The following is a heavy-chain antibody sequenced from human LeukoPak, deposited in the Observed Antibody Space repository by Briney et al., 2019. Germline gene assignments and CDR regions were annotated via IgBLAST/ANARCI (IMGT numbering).Heavy chain of an antibody. V-gene: IGHV4-59*08. D-gene: IGHD6-6*01. Sequence: PSETLSLTCTVSGGSISSYYWSWIRQPPGKGLEWIGYIYYSGSTNYNPSLKSRVTISVDTSKNQFSLKLSSVTAADTAVYYCARERYSSSPKGPNFDYWGQGTLVTVSS. CDR2: IYYSGST. J-gene: IGHJ4*02. CDR1: GGSISSYY. CDR3: ARERYSSSPKGPNFDY.